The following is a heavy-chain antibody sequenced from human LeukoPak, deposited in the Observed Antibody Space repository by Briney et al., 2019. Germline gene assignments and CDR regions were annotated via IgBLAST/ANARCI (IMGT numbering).Heavy chain of an antibody. D-gene: IGHD2-15*01. CDR1: GGSISGYH. V-gene: IGHV4-59*08. CDR2: IYYTGNA. J-gene: IGHJ5*02. Sequence: PSETLSLACTATGGSISGYHWNWIGQSPGKGLERISNIYYTGNADYNPSLKSRVTISVDTSKNEISLILSSVTAADTAVYYCARKTYCSGGMCYGENWFDPWRQGTLVTVSS. CDR3: ARKTYCSGGMCYGENWFDP.